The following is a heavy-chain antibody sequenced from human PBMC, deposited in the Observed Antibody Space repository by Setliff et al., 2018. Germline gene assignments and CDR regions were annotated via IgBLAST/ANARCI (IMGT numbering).Heavy chain of an antibody. D-gene: IGHD3-10*01. J-gene: IGHJ3*02. CDR2: IYYSGSI. Sequence: ETLSLTCTVSGGSISSHYWSWIRQPPGKGLEWIGSIYYSGSINYNPSLKSRVTISVDTSKNQFSLKLSSVTAADTAVYYCAREGTPGAFDIWGQGTMVTVSS. CDR1: GGSISSHY. CDR3: AREGTPGAFDI. V-gene: IGHV4-59*11.